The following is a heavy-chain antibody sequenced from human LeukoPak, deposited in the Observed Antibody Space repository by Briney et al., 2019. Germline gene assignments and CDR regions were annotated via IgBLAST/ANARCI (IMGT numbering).Heavy chain of an antibody. J-gene: IGHJ4*02. Sequence: ASVKVSCKASGYTFTSYYIHWVRQAPGQGLEWMGIIIPSGGSTSYAQKFQGRVTMTRDTSTSTVYMELSSLRSEDAAVYYCAREAGTAMTPFDYWGQGTLVTVSS. CDR2: IIPSGGST. CDR1: GYTFTSYY. D-gene: IGHD5-18*01. CDR3: AREAGTAMTPFDY. V-gene: IGHV1-46*01.